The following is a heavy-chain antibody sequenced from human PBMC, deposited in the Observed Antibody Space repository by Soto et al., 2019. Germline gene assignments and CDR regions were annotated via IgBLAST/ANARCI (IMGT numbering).Heavy chain of an antibody. J-gene: IGHJ5*02. CDR2: IHPHSGAT. CDR3: VREGVGPTYGWFDP. V-gene: IGHV1-2*04. Sequence: GASVKVSCKATGYTFTGNYLHWVRQAPGQGLEWMGWIHPHSGATKYAQKLQGWVTMTRDTSISTAYLELSSLKSNDTAVYYCVREGVGPTYGWFDPWGQGTLVTVSS. D-gene: IGHD2-8*01. CDR1: GYTFTGNY.